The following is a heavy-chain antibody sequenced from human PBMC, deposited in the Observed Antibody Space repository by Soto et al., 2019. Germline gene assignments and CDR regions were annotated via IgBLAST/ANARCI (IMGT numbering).Heavy chain of an antibody. V-gene: IGHV4-30-4*01. J-gene: IGHJ4*02. CDR3: ARGDYDILTGGPTFDY. D-gene: IGHD3-9*01. CDR2: SYYSGST. CDR1: GGSISSGDYY. Sequence: QVQLQESGPGLVKPSQTLSLTCTVSGGSISSGDYYWSWIRQPPGKGLEWIGYSYYSGSTYYNPSLKSRVTISVDTSKNQFSLQLSSVTAADTAVYYCARGDYDILTGGPTFDYWGQGTLVTVSS.